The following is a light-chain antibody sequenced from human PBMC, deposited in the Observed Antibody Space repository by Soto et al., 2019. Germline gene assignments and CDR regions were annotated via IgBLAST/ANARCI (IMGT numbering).Light chain of an antibody. CDR2: DAS. J-gene: IGKJ3*01. CDR3: QQRSNWPCT. Sequence: EIVLTQSPATLSLSPGERATLSCRASQSVSSYLAWYQQKPGQAPRLLIYDASNRATGIPARFSGSGSGTDFTLTISSLEPEDFAVYYCQQRSNWPCTFGTGTKVAIK. V-gene: IGKV3-11*01. CDR1: QSVSSY.